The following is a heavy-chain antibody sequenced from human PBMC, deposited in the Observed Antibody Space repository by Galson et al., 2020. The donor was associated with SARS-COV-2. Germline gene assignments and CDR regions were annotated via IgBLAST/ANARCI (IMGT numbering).Heavy chain of an antibody. Sequence: GGSLRLSCAASGFTASSNYMNWVRQPPGKGMEWVSVIYSGGSTNYADSVKGRFTISRHNSKNTLFLQMNSLRAEDTAVYYCAREVPAERPYYGRDVLGQGTTVTVSS. CDR3: AREVPAERPYYGRDV. D-gene: IGHD2-2*01. CDR1: GFTASSNY. J-gene: IGHJ6*02. V-gene: IGHV3-53*04. CDR2: IYSGGST.